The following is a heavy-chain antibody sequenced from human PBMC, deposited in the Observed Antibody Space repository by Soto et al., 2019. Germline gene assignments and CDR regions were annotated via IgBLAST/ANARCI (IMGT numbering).Heavy chain of an antibody. Sequence: SETLSLTCAVYGGSFSGYYWSWIRQPPGKGLEWIGEINHSGSTNYNPSLKSRVTISVDTSKNQFSLKLSSVTAADTAVYYCARAKYSSSWRLSGPSNWFDPWGQGTLVTVSS. CDR1: GGSFSGYY. CDR3: ARAKYSSSWRLSGPSNWFDP. J-gene: IGHJ5*02. D-gene: IGHD6-13*01. CDR2: INHSGST. V-gene: IGHV4-34*01.